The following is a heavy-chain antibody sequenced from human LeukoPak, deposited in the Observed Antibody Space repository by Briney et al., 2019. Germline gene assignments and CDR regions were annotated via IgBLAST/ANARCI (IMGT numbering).Heavy chain of an antibody. D-gene: IGHD6-19*01. Sequence: GGSLILSCAASGFTFSSYAMSWVRQAPGKGLEWVSANSGSGDSTYYADSVKGRFTISRDNSRNTLYLQMNDLRAEDTAVYYCAKPCRSGLSPFDAFDIWGQGTMVTVSS. CDR2: NSGSGDST. J-gene: IGHJ3*02. CDR3: AKPCRSGLSPFDAFDI. V-gene: IGHV3-23*01. CDR1: GFTFSSYA.